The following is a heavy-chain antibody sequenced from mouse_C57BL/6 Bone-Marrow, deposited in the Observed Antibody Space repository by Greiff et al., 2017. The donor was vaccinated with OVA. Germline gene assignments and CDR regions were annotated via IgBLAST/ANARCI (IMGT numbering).Heavy chain of an antibody. D-gene: IGHD2-3*01. CDR2: ISYDGSN. CDR1: GYSITSGYY. V-gene: IGHV3-6*01. J-gene: IGHJ2*01. CDR3: ARLDGYYDY. Sequence: ESGPGLVKPSQSLSLTCSVTGYSITSGYYWNWIRQFPGNKLEWMGYISYDGSNNYNPSLKNRISITRDTSKNQLFLKLNSVTTEDTATYYCARLDGYYDYWGQGTTLTGSS.